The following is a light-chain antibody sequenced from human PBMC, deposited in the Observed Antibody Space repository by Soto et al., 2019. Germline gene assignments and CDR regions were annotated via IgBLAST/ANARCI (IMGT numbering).Light chain of an antibody. CDR1: RSNIGAGYD. CDR3: HSYDSSLSGWV. CDR2: DNN. V-gene: IGLV1-40*01. Sequence: QSVLTQPPSVSGAPGQRVTISCTGSRSNIGAGYDVHWYQQLPGTAPKLLIYDNNNRPSGVPDRFSGSKSGTSASLAITGLQAEDETDYYCHSYDSSLSGWVFGGGTQLTVL. J-gene: IGLJ7*01.